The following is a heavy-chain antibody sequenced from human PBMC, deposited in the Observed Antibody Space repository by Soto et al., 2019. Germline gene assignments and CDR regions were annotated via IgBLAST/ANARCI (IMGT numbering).Heavy chain of an antibody. CDR3: ARNVPGTALGY. CDR1: GVTVGNNY. CDR2: TYSGGDT. J-gene: IGHJ4*02. Sequence: EVRLVEYGGALVQPGGSLRLSCAASGVTVGNNYMSWVRQAPGKGLEWVSVTYSGGDTRYADSVKGRCTMSRDSTKNTVYLQRDSLRAEDTAVYVCARNVPGTALGYWGQGSLVTVSS. V-gene: IGHV3-66*01. D-gene: IGHD3-10*01.